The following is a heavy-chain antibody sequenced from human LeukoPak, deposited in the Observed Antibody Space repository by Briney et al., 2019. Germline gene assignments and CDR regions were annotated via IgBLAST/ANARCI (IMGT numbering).Heavy chain of an antibody. CDR2: IYSGGRT. D-gene: IGHD6-19*01. CDR1: GFSVSSNY. Sequence: GGSLRRSCAASGFSVSSNYRSWVRQAPGKELEGVSVIYSGGRTEYAEYADSVKVRFTISRDNSKNDLYLQMNSLRAEDTAVYYCVTSRDCSGWYPFQHWGQGTLVTVSS. V-gene: IGHV3-53*01. J-gene: IGHJ1*01. CDR3: VTSRDCSGWYPFQH.